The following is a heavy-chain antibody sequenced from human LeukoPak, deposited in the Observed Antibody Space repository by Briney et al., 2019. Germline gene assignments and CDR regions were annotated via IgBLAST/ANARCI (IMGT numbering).Heavy chain of an antibody. CDR3: ARGGYSRDFDY. CDR1: GVSISSGGYS. CDR2: IYYSGST. Sequence: SQTLSLTCAVSGVSISSGGYSWSWIRQPPGKGLEWIGYIYYSGSTYYNPSLKSRVTISVDTSKNQFSLKLSSVTAADTAVYYCARGGYSRDFDYWGQGTLVTVSS. J-gene: IGHJ4*02. V-gene: IGHV4-31*11. D-gene: IGHD6-13*01.